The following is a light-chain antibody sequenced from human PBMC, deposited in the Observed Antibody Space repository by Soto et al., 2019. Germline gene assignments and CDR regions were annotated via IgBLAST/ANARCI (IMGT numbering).Light chain of an antibody. CDR1: QAISSY. V-gene: IGKV1-9*01. CDR3: QQLRSYPLT. J-gene: IGKJ4*01. CDR2: AAS. Sequence: IQLTQSPSSLSASVGDRVTMTCRASQAISSYLAWYQQKPGEAPKVLIYAASTLQSGVPSRFSGSGSGTDFTLTFSSLRPEDFATYYCQQLRSYPLTFGGGTTVEIK.